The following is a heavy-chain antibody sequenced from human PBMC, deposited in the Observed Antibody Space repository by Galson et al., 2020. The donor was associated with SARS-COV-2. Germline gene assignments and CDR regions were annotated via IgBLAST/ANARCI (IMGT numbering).Heavy chain of an antibody. D-gene: IGHD3-10*01. CDR3: ARGRTYYYGSWSYYSNYYYYGMDV. J-gene: IGHJ6*02. CDR2: IIPIFGAA. CDR1: GGTFSSYA. Sequence: SVKVSCKASGGTFSSYAISWVRQAPGQGLEWMGGIIPIFGAANYAQNFQGRVTITADESTSTAYMELSSLRSEDTAVYYCARGRTYYYGSWSYYSNYYYYGMDVWGQGTTVTVSS. V-gene: IGHV1-69*13.